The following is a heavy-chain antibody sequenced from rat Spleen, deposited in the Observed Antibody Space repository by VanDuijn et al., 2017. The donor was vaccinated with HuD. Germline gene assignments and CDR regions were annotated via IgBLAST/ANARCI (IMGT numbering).Heavy chain of an antibody. CDR1: GFSLTTYS. Sequence: QVQLKESGPGLVQPSETLSLTCTVSGFSLTTYSVSWVRQPSGKGLEWIAAISSGGHTYYNSALKTRLRISRDTSKSQVFLEMNSLQTEDTAIHFCTRSNYWGQGVMVTVSS. CDR3: TRSNY. J-gene: IGHJ2*01. CDR2: ISSGGHT. V-gene: IGHV2-6*01.